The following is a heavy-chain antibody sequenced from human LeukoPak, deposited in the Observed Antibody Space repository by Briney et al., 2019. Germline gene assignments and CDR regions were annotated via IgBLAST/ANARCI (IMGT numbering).Heavy chain of an antibody. CDR3: ASWLSADVWFGELGIWFDP. V-gene: IGHV3-48*03. D-gene: IGHD3-10*01. CDR2: INRSGSTI. J-gene: IGHJ5*02. CDR1: GFTFSSYE. Sequence: PGGSLRLSCAASGFTFSSYEMQWVRQAPGKGREWVSYINRSGSTIYYADSVQGRFTISRDNAKNSLYLQMNSLRAEDTAVYYCASWLSADVWFGELGIWFDPWGQGTLVTVSS.